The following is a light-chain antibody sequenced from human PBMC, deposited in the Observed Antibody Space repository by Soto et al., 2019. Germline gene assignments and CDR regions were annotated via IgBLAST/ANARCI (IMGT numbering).Light chain of an antibody. V-gene: IGLV2-14*01. CDR3: SSYTISSTHWV. J-gene: IGLJ3*02. CDR1: SSDVGGYNY. CDR2: EVS. Sequence: QSALTQPASVSGSPGQSITISCTGTSSDVGGYNYVSWYQQHPGKAPKLMIYEVSNRPSGVSNRFSGSKSGNTASLTISGLQAEDGADYYCSSYTISSTHWVLGGGTKLTVL.